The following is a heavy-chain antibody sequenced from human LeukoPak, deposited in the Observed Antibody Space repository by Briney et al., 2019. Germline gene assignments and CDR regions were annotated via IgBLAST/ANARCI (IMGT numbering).Heavy chain of an antibody. J-gene: IGHJ4*02. CDR3: AREGGELDY. Sequence: GGSLRLSCTASGVAFDSYEMNWVRQVPGKGLEWISFISGSGSTMFYADSVKGRFTISRDNAKNSLYLQMNSLIVDDTAVYYCAREGGELDYCGQGTPVTVSS. D-gene: IGHD3-16*01. CDR1: GVAFDSYE. CDR2: ISGSGSTM. V-gene: IGHV3-48*03.